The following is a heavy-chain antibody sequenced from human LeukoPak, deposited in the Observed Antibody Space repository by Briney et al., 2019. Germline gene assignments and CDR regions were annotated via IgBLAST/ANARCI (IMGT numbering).Heavy chain of an antibody. J-gene: IGHJ4*02. CDR1: GHLVSNNY. CDR2: IYSGGST. V-gene: IGHV3-53*01. Sequence: GGPLSLFCGASGHLVSNNYMSWVRQAPGKGLEWVSVIYSGGSTHYADSVKGRFIISRDNSKNTVYLQMNRLRAEDTAVYYCARMNDYGDYLRYWGQGTLVTVSS. CDR3: ARMNDYGDYLRY. D-gene: IGHD4-17*01.